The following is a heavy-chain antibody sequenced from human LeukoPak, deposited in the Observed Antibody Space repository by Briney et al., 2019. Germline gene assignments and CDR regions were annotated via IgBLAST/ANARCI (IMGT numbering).Heavy chain of an antibody. CDR1: GFTFSSYG. V-gene: IGHV3-30*03. J-gene: IGHJ4*02. CDR2: ISYDGSNK. Sequence: GGSLRLSCAASGFTFSSYGMHWVRQAPGKGLEWVAVISYDGSNKYYADSAKGRFTISRDNSKNTLYLQMNSLRAEDTAVYYCAAGGYYYDSSGPFDYWGQGTLVTVSS. CDR3: AAGGYYYDSSGPFDY. D-gene: IGHD3-22*01.